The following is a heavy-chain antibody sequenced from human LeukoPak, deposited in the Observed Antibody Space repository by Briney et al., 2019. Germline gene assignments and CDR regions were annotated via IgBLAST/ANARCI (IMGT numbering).Heavy chain of an antibody. CDR2: VNLQGST. CDR1: GGSITNTNY. V-gene: IGHV4-4*02. CDR3: AREGGPYRPLDY. Sequence: SETLSLTCGVSGGSITNTNYWTWVRQPPGKGLEWIGEVNLQGSTNYNPSLMGRVAISVDTSENHISLQLTSMTAADTAAYYCAREGGPYRPLDYSGQGTLVTVSS. J-gene: IGHJ4*02.